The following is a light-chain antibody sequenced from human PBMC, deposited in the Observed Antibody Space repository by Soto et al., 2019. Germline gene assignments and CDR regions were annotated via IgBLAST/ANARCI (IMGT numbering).Light chain of an antibody. CDR3: QQSYSIPYT. CDR1: QTISTH. V-gene: IGKV1-39*01. J-gene: IGKJ2*01. Sequence: DIQMTQSPSSLSVSVGDRVTITCRASQTISTHLNWYQRKAGEAPKFLIYAASSLQSGVPSRFSGSGSGTDLTLTISSLQPEDFATYYCQQSYSIPYTFGQGTTLEIK. CDR2: AAS.